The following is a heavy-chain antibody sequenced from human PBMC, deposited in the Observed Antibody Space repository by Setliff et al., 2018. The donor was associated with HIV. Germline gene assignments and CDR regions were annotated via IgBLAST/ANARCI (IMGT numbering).Heavy chain of an antibody. J-gene: IGHJ4*02. CDR3: AREHRLCSGERCVLPDY. CDR2: IYPGDSDT. CDR1: AYSFTTFW. D-gene: IGHD2-15*01. Sequence: PGESLKISCKGSAYSFTTFWIAWVRQMPGKGLEWMGIIYPGDSDTTYSPSFQGQVTISVDKSISTAYLQWSSLKASDSAMYYCAREHRLCSGERCVLPDYWGQGTLVTVSS. V-gene: IGHV5-51*01.